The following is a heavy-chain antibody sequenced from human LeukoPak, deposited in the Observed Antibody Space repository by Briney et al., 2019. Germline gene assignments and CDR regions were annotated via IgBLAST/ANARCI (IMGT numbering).Heavy chain of an antibody. J-gene: IGHJ5*02. CDR2: IYTTGTT. Sequence: SETLSLTCDVSGGSIRSYYWGWVRQPPGKGLEWIGRIYTTGTTNFNPSLKSRLTMSVDTSKNQFSLKLTSVTAADTAVYFCARQGYTASYYFLDLWSQGTLVTVSS. CDR1: GGSIRSYY. V-gene: IGHV4-4*07. CDR3: ARQGYTASYYFLDL. D-gene: IGHD1-26*01.